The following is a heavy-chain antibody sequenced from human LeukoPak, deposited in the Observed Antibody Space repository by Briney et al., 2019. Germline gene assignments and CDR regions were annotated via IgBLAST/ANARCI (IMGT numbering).Heavy chain of an antibody. V-gene: IGHV4-59*01. Sequence: SETLSLTCTVSGGSLSSYYWNWVRQPPGKGLEGIGYIYSSGNTNYNPSLTSRVTISLDTSKNQFSLKLSSVTAADTAVYYCARSPLVADYYFDYWGQGTLVTVSS. CDR3: ARSPLVADYYFDY. D-gene: IGHD2-8*02. CDR1: GGSLSSYY. CDR2: IYSSGNT. J-gene: IGHJ4*02.